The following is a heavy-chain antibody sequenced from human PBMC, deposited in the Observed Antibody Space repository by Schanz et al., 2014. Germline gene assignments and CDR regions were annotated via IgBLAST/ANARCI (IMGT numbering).Heavy chain of an antibody. V-gene: IGHV1-46*01. CDR2: INPTGGST. CDR1: GYTFISYF. Sequence: QVQLVQSGAEVKKPGASVKVSCKASGYTFISYFIHWVRQAPGQGLEWMGIINPTGGSTSYAQRFQGRVTVTRDTFTSTVYMELSSLRSEDTAVYYCARAAYGGYTSTPLRYWGQGTLVTVSS. J-gene: IGHJ4*02. D-gene: IGHD5-12*01. CDR3: ARAAYGGYTSTPLRY.